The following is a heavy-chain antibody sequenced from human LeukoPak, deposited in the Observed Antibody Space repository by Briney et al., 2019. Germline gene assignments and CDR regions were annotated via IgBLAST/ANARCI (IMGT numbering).Heavy chain of an antibody. Sequence: SETLSLTCTVSGGSISSYYWSWIRQPPGKGLEWIGYIYYSGSTNYNPSLKSRVTISVDTSKNQFSLKLSSVTAADTAVYYCARVSGSGSYFGYWGQGTLVTVSS. CDR1: GGSISSYY. CDR3: ARVSGSGSYFGY. V-gene: IGHV4-59*12. D-gene: IGHD1-26*01. CDR2: IYYSGST. J-gene: IGHJ4*02.